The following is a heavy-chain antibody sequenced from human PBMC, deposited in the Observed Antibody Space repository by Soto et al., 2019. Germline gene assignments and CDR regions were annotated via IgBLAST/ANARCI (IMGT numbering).Heavy chain of an antibody. Sequence: SETQSLTCTFSGFSISSGDYYWSWIRQPPGKGLEWIGYIYYSGSAIYTPSLRNRVAISVGTSNSEFFLDLSSITAADTAVYYCARGLFSGTSYSGGWYFFDYWSQGTLVTVSS. J-gene: IGHJ4*01. CDR1: GFSISSGDYY. D-gene: IGHD3-10*01. CDR3: ARGLFSGTSYSGGWYFFDY. V-gene: IGHV4-30-4*01. CDR2: IYYSGSA.